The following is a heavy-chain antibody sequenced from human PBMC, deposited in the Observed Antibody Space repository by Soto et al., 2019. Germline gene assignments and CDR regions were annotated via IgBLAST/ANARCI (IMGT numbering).Heavy chain of an antibody. V-gene: IGHV3-23*01. CDR3: ARVRHGTTVPYYFDY. Sequence: GGSLRLSCAASGFTFSSYAMSWVRQAPGKGLEWVSAISGSGGSTYYADSVKGRFTISRDNSKNTLYLQMNSLRAADTAVYYCARVRHGTTVPYYFDYWGQGTLVTVSS. CDR2: ISGSGGST. J-gene: IGHJ4*02. CDR1: GFTFSSYA. D-gene: IGHD1-7*01.